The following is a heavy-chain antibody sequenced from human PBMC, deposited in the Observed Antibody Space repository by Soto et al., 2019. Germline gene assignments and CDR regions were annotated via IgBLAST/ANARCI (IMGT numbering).Heavy chain of an antibody. CDR1: GGTSGSYT. D-gene: IGHD3-16*01. V-gene: IGHV1-69*08. CDR3: ARDGTRGRDGYSLGY. J-gene: IGHJ4*02. CDR2: IIPILGIA. Sequence: QVQLVQSGAEVKKPGSSVKVSCKASGGTSGSYTISWVRQAPGQGLEWMGRIIPILGIANYAQKFQGRVTITADKSTSTAYMELSSLRSEDTAVYYCARDGTRGRDGYSLGYWGQGTLVTVSS.